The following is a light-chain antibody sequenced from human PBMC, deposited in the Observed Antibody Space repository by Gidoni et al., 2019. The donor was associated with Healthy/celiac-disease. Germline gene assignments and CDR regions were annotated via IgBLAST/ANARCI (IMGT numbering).Light chain of an antibody. Sequence: MVMTPPPESPSVSLCARATINCKSIQSVLYSSNNKNSFAWYQQKPGQPPKLLIYWASTRASGGPGRFSGSGSGTDFTLTISSLQAEDVAVYYCQQCYRTPWTFXPXTKVEIK. CDR1: QSVLYSSNNKNS. V-gene: IGKV4-1*01. CDR2: WAS. CDR3: QQCYRTPWT. J-gene: IGKJ1*01.